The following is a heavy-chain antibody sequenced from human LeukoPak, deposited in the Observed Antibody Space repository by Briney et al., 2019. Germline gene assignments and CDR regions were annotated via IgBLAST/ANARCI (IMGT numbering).Heavy chain of an antibody. CDR1: GVYITESYW. CDR3: ARERGDNWNVGP. D-gene: IGHD1-20*01. J-gene: IGHJ5*02. CDR2: IYHSGST. Sequence: PSETLSLTCAVSGVYITESYWWSWVRQPPGKGLEWIGTIYHSGSTYYNPSLKSRVTISVDTSKNQFSLKLSSVTAADTAVYYCARERGDNWNVGPWGQGTLVTVSS. V-gene: IGHV4-4*02.